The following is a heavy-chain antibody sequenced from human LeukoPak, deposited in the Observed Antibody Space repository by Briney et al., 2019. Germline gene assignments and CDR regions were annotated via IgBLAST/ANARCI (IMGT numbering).Heavy chain of an antibody. J-gene: IGHJ4*02. CDR1: GFTFSSYG. CDR2: IRYDGSNK. CDR3: AKDAAGYCSGGSCFLFDY. V-gene: IGHV3-30*02. D-gene: IGHD2-15*01. Sequence: QTGGSLRLSCAASGFTFSSYGMHWVRQAPGKGLEWVAFIRYDGSNKYYADSVKGRFTISRDNSKNTLYLQMNSLRAEDTAVYYCAKDAAGYCSGGSCFLFDYWGQGTLVTVSS.